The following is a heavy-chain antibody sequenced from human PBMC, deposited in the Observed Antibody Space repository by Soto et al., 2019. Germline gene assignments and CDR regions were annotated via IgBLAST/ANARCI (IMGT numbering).Heavy chain of an antibody. CDR2: IYTSASI. D-gene: IGHD6-19*01. Sequence: SETLSLTWSVADADINTYSWTWIRQPAGKGLEWIGRIYTSASINYNPSLKGRVTLSVDTSTNQVSLRLASVTAADTAVYYCARDREAGYNFYYGMDVWGQGTTVTVSS. V-gene: IGHV4-4*07. J-gene: IGHJ6*02. CDR3: ARDREAGYNFYYGMDV. CDR1: DADINTYS.